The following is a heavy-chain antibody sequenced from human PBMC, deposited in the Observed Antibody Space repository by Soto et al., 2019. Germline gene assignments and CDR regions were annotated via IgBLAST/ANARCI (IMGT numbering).Heavy chain of an antibody. V-gene: IGHV1-18*01. CDR3: ARDLFYWVVPAANAFDI. Sequence: GASVKVSCKASGYTFTSYGISWVRQAPGQGLEWMGWISAYNGNTNYAQKLQGRVTMTTDTSTSTAYMELRSLRSDDTAVYYCARDLFYWVVPAANAFDIWGQGIMVTVSS. CDR1: GYTFTSYG. D-gene: IGHD2-2*01. J-gene: IGHJ3*02. CDR2: ISAYNGNT.